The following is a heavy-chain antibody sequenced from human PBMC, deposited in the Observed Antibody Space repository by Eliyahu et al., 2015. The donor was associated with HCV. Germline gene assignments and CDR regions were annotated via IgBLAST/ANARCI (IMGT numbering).Heavy chain of an antibody. CDR1: GFTFSSYA. CDR2: ISYDGSNK. Sequence: QVQLVESGGGVVQPGRSLXLSCAASGFTFSSYAMHWVRQAPGKGLEWVAVISYDGSNKYYADSVKGRFTISRDNSKNTLYLQMNSLRAEDTAVYYCARDYEWLVDYWGQRTLVTVSS. D-gene: IGHD5-12*01. V-gene: IGHV3-30-3*01. J-gene: IGHJ4*02. CDR3: ARDYEWLVDY.